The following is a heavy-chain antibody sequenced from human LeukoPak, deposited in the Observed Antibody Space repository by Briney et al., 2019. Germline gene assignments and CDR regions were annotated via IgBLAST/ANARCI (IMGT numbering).Heavy chain of an antibody. V-gene: IGHV3-13*01. CDR1: GFTFSSYD. D-gene: IGHD3-10*01. Sequence: GGSLRLSCAASGFTFSSYDMYWVRQATGEGLEWVAAINIAGDTYYAASVKSRFSISLENAKNSLSLPMNSLRAGDTAVYYCARGVPFGEKGIDVWGKGATVTVSS. CDR2: INIAGDT. J-gene: IGHJ6*04. CDR3: ARGVPFGEKGIDV.